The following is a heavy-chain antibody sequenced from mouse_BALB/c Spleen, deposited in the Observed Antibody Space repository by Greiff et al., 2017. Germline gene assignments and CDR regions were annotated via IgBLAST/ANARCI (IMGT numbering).Heavy chain of an antibody. CDR3: AKEGYGNYPLAY. D-gene: IGHD2-1*01. J-gene: IGHJ3*01. V-gene: IGHV2-5-1*01. Sequence: VQLQESGPSLVQPSQSLSITCTVSGFSLTSYGVHWVRQSPGKGLEWLGVIWRGGSTDYNAAFMSRLSITKDNSKSQVFFKMNSLQADDTAIYYCAKEGYGNYPLAYWGQGTLVTVSA. CDR1: GFSLTSYG. CDR2: IWRGGST.